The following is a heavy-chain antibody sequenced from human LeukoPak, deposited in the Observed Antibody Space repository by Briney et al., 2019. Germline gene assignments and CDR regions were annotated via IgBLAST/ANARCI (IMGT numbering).Heavy chain of an antibody. CDR3: ARHAGYSSGWVSS. D-gene: IGHD6-19*01. V-gene: IGHV4-38-2*02. CDR2: IYHSGST. J-gene: IGHJ5*02. Sequence: SETLSLTCTVSGYSISSGYYWGWIRQPPGKGLEWIGSIYHSGSTYYNPSLKSRVTISVDTSKNQFSLKLSSVTAADTAVYYCARHAGYSSGWVSSWGQGTLVTVSS. CDR1: GYSISSGYY.